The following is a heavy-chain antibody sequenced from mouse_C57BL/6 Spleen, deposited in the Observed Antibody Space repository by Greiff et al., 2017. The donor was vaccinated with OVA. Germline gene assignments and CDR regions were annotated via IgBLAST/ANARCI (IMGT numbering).Heavy chain of an antibody. CDR1: GYTFTSYW. J-gene: IGHJ1*03. CDR3: ASFITTVVATDWYFDV. V-gene: IGHV1-55*01. CDR2: IYPGSGST. D-gene: IGHD1-1*01. Sequence: VQLQQPGAELVKPGASVKMSCKASGYTFTSYWITWVKQRPGQGLEWIGDIYPGSGSTNYNEKFKSKATLTVDTSSSTAYMQLSSLTSEDSAVYYCASFITTVVATDWYFDVWGTGTTVTVSS.